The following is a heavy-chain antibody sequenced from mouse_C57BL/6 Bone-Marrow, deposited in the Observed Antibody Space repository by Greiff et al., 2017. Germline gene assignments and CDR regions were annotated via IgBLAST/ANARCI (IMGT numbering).Heavy chain of an antibody. Sequence: VKLQESGAELARPGASVKLSCKASGYTFTSYGISWVKQRTGQGLEWIGEIYPRSGNTYYNEKFKGKATLTADKSSSTAYMELRSLTSEDSAVYFCARHYGSSPWFAYWGQGTLVTVSA. CDR2: IYPRSGNT. CDR3: ARHYGSSPWFAY. V-gene: IGHV1-81*01. D-gene: IGHD1-1*01. CDR1: GYTFTSYG. J-gene: IGHJ3*01.